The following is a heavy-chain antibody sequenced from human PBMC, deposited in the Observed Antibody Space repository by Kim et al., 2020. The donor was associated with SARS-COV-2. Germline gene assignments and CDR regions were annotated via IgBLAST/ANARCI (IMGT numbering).Heavy chain of an antibody. CDR2: ISYDGSNK. D-gene: IGHD4-17*01. CDR3: AKDADYGDYTTHFDY. V-gene: IGHV3-30*18. Sequence: GGSLRLSCAASGFTFSSYGMHWVRQAPGKGLEWVAVISYDGSNKYYADSVKGRFTISRDNSKNTLYLQMNSLRAEDTAVYYCAKDADYGDYTTHFDYWGQGTLVTVSS. CDR1: GFTFSSYG. J-gene: IGHJ4*02.